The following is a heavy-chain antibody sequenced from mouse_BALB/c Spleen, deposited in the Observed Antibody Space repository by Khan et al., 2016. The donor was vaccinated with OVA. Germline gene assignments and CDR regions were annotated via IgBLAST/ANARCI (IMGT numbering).Heavy chain of an antibody. CDR3: GRELRVRGYDY. CDR1: GFSLTDYG. V-gene: IGHV2-6-7*01. Sequence: QVQLQESGPGLVAPSQNLSITCTVSGFSLTDYGVNWVRQPPGKSLEWLGMIWGDGSTDYNSALKSRLSISKDNSTSHVFFKLNSLQPDDTATYYCGRELRVRGYDYWGQGTLVTVSA. CDR2: IWGDGST. J-gene: IGHJ3*01. D-gene: IGHD1-1*01.